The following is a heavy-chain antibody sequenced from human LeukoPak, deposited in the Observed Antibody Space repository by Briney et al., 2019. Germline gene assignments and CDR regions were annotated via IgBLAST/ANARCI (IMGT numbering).Heavy chain of an antibody. V-gene: IGHV4-39*01. J-gene: IGHJ4*02. D-gene: IGHD6-13*01. CDR2: IYYSGST. CDR3: ARHAYSSSWYVIGY. Sequence: PSETLSLTCTVSGGSISSSSYYWGWIRQPPGKGLEWIGSIYYSGSTYYNPSLKSRVAISVDTSKNQFSLKLSSATAADTAVYYCARHAYSSSWYVIGYWGQGTLVTVSS. CDR1: GGSISSSSYY.